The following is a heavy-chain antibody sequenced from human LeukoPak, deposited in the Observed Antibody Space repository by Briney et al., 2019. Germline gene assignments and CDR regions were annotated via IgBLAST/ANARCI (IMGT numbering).Heavy chain of an antibody. D-gene: IGHD6-19*01. V-gene: IGHV3-23*01. J-gene: IGHJ4*02. Sequence: SAISGSGGSTYYADSVKGRFTISRDNSKNTLYLQMNSLRAEDTAVYYCAKDRIAVAGADYWGQGTLVTVSS. CDR2: ISGSGGST. CDR3: AKDRIAVAGADY.